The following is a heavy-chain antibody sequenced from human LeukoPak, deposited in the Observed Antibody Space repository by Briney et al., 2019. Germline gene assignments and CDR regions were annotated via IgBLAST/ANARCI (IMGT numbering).Heavy chain of an antibody. CDR2: IKSDGST. Sequence: GGSLRLSCAASGFTSSSYWMHWVRQAPGKGLVWVSRIKSDGSTNYADSVKGRFTISRDNAKNTVSLQMNSLRAEDTGVYYCARAPSEIGGYYPEYFRHWGQGTLVTVSS. CDR3: ARAPSEIGGYYPEYFRH. CDR1: GFTSSSYW. V-gene: IGHV3-74*01. J-gene: IGHJ1*01. D-gene: IGHD3-22*01.